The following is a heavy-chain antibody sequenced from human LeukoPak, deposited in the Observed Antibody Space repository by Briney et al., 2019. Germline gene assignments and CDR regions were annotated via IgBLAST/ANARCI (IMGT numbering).Heavy chain of an antibody. CDR1: GFTFSNYG. V-gene: IGHV3-23*01. CDR2: ITGSGGTT. J-gene: IGHJ3*02. CDR3: AKGWGTSRTFDI. D-gene: IGHD1-26*01. Sequence: PGGSLRLSCAASGFTFSNYGMSRVRQAPGKGLEWVSVITGSGGTTYYADSVKGRFTMSRDNSKNTLYLQMNSLRAEDTAVYYCAKGWGTSRTFDIWGQGTMVTVSS.